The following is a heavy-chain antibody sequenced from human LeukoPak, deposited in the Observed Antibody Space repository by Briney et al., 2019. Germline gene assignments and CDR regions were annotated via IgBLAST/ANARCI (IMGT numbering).Heavy chain of an antibody. J-gene: IGHJ4*02. V-gene: IGHV1-2*02. CDR1: GYTFTGYY. Sequence: GASVKVSCKASGYTFTGYYMHWVRQAPGQGHEWMGWINPNSGGTNYAQKFQGRVTTTRDTSISTAYMELSRLRSDDTAVYYCARVLTIFGVEFDYWGQGTLVTVSS. D-gene: IGHD3-3*01. CDR2: INPNSGGT. CDR3: ARVLTIFGVEFDY.